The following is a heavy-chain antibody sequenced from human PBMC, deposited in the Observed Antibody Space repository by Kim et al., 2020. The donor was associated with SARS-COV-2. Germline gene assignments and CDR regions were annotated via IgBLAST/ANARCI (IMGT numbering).Heavy chain of an antibody. CDR3: ARISPRTEHYDFWSGYYTDDAFDI. V-gene: IGHV3-48*02. Sequence: GGSLRLSCAASGFTFSSYSMNWVRQAPGKGLEWVSYISSSSRTIYYADSVKGRFTISRDNAKNSLYLQMNSLRDEDTAVYYCARISPRTEHYDFWSGYYTDDAFDIWGQGTMVTVSS. D-gene: IGHD3-3*01. J-gene: IGHJ3*02. CDR2: ISSSSRTI. CDR1: GFTFSSYS.